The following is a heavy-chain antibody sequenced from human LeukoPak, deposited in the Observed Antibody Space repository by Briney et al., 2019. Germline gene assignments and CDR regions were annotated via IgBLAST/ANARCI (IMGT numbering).Heavy chain of an antibody. J-gene: IGHJ4*02. CDR1: GFTFSDYG. CDR2: IRYDGNNK. D-gene: IGHD6-19*01. V-gene: IGHV3-30*02. CDR3: AKDPAGINVAGDY. Sequence: GGSLRLSRAASGFTFSDYGMHWVRQAPGKGLEWVAFIRYDGNNKFYVDSVNGRFTISRDNSKNTVFLQMNSLRVEDTAVYYCAKDPAGINVAGDYWGQGTLVTVSS.